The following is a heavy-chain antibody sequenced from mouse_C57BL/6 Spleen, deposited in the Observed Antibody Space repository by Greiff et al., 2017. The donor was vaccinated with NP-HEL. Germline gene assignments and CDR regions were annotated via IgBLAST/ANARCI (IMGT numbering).Heavy chain of an antibody. V-gene: IGHV5-17*01. CDR3: ASPYSNPWFAY. CDR1: GFTFSDYG. CDR2: ISSGSSTI. Sequence: EVQRVESGGGLVKPGGSLKLSCAASGFTFSDYGMHWVRQAPEKGLEWVAYISSGSSTIYYADTVKGRFTISRDNAKNTLFLQMTSLRSEDTAMYYCASPYSNPWFAYWGQGTLVTVSA. J-gene: IGHJ3*01. D-gene: IGHD2-5*01.